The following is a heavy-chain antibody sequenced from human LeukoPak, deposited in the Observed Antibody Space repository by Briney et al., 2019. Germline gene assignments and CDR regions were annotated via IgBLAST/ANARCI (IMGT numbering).Heavy chain of an antibody. CDR2: ISYDGSNK. V-gene: IGHV3-30-3*01. CDR1: GFTFSSYA. CDR3: ASAPGDYRYYYYYGMDV. J-gene: IGHJ6*02. D-gene: IGHD4-17*01. Sequence: GGCLRLSCAASGFTFSSYAMHWVRQAPAKGLEWVAVISYDGSNKYYADSVKGRFTISRDNSKNTLYLQMNSLRAEDTAVYYCASAPGDYRYYYYYGMDVWGQGTTVTVSS.